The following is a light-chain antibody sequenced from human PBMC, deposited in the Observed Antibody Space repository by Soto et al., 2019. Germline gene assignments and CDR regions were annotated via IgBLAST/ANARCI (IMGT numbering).Light chain of an antibody. J-gene: IGLJ3*02. CDR3: SSYTSTNTWV. V-gene: IGLV2-14*01. CDR1: SGDVGGYNY. CDR2: EVS. Sequence: QSALTQPASLSGSPGQSITISCTGTSGDVGGYNYVSWYQQHPGKAPKFLIYEVSNRPSGVSNRFSGSKSGNTASLTISGLQAEDEADYYCSSYTSTNTWVFGGGTKLTVL.